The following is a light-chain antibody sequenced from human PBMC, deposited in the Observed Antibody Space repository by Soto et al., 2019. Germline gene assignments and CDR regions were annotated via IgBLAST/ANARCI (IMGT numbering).Light chain of an antibody. CDR3: QQYASAPLT. CDR1: LTVTNNY. Sequence: EIGLTHSPDTLSLSPGERATLSCRASLTVTNNYLAWYQQKAGQAPRLVIYDASTRATGIPDRFSASGSGTDFTLTISRLEPEDFAVYFCQQYASAPLTFGQGTKVEVK. V-gene: IGKV3-20*01. CDR2: DAS. J-gene: IGKJ1*01.